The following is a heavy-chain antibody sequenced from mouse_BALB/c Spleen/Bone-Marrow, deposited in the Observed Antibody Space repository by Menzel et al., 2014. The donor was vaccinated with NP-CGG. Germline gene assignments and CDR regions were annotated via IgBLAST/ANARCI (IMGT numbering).Heavy chain of an antibody. Sequence: QVQLQQSGAELVKPGASVKLSCKASGYTFTNYYMYWVKQRPGQGLEWIGEITPSNGGSSFIEKFKNKATLTVDKSSSTAYMQLSSLTSEDSAVYYCSREGAYWGQGTLVTVSA. CDR3: SREGAY. V-gene: IGHV1S81*02. J-gene: IGHJ3*01. CDR1: GYTFTNYY. CDR2: ITPSNGGS.